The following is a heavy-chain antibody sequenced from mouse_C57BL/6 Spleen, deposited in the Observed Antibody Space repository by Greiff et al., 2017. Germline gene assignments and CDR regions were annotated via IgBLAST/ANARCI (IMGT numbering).Heavy chain of an antibody. Sequence: VKLVESGPELVKPGASVKISCKASGYTFTDYYINWVKQRPGQGLEWIGWIFPGSGSTYYNEKFKGKATLTVDKSSSTAYMLLSSLTSEDSAVYFCARGGTTVVEYFDVWGTGTTVTVSS. D-gene: IGHD1-1*01. CDR3: ARGGTTVVEYFDV. CDR1: GYTFTDYY. J-gene: IGHJ1*03. V-gene: IGHV1-75*01. CDR2: IFPGSGST.